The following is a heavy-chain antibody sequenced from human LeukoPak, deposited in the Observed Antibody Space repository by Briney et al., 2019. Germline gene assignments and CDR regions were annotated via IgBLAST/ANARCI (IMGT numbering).Heavy chain of an antibody. V-gene: IGHV1-46*01. Sequence: ASVKVSCKASGYTFTSYYMHWVRQAPGQGLEWMGIINPSGGSTSYAQKFQGRVTMTRDMSTSTVYMELSSLRSEDTAVYYCVGPLSSGEIAAAGTEGFDIWGQGTMVTVSS. CDR3: VGPLSSGEIAAAGTEGFDI. CDR2: INPSGGST. J-gene: IGHJ3*02. D-gene: IGHD6-13*01. CDR1: GYTFTSYY.